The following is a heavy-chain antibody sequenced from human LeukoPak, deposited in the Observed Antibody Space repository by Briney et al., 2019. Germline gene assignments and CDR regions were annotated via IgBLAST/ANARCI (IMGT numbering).Heavy chain of an antibody. J-gene: IGHJ6*03. CDR1: GGTFSNYA. V-gene: IGHV1-69*13. D-gene: IGHD3-10*01. CDR2: IIPIFGTA. CDR3: ARNRRVVRGVIIVENYYYYMDV. Sequence: SVKVSCKASGGTFSNYAIIWVRQAPGQGLEWMGGIIPIFGTANYAQKFQGRVTITADESTTTVYMELSSLRSEDTAVYYCARNRRVVRGVIIVENYYYYMDVWGKGTTVTISS.